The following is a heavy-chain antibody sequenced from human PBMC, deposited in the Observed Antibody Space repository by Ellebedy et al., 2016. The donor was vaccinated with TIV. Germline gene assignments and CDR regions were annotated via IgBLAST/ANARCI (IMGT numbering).Heavy chain of an antibody. CDR2: MRQDGGDK. V-gene: IGHV3-7*01. CDR1: GFSFRSYW. CDR3: ATDGSYGDYRSPEHAFEK. J-gene: IGHJ3*02. Sequence: GGSLRLSCGSSGFSFRSYWMTWVRQAPGKGLEWVANMRQDGGDKYYVDSVKGRFTISRDNAKNSLYLHMNSLRADDTGVYYCATDGSYGDYRSPEHAFEKWGQGTMVIVSS. D-gene: IGHD4-17*01.